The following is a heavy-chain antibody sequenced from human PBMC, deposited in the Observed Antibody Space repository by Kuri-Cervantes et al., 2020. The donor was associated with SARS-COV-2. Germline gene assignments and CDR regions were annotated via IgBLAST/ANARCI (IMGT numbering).Heavy chain of an antibody. CDR2: IYHSGST. D-gene: IGHD1-26*01. J-gene: IGHJ3*02. CDR3: ARVSWGEWELRGHDAFDI. CDR1: GGSISSGGYY. Sequence: SETLSLTCTVSGGSISSGGYYWSWIRQPPGKGLEWIGYIYHSGSTYYNPSLKSRVTISVDTSKNQFSLKLSSVTAADTAVYYCARVSWGEWELRGHDAFDIWGQGTMVTVSS. V-gene: IGHV4-30-2*01.